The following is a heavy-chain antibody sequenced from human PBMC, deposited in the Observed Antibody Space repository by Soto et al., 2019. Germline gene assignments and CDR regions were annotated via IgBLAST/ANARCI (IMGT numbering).Heavy chain of an antibody. Sequence: SETLSLTCTVSGGSISSGGYYWSWIRQHPGKGLEWIGYIYYSGSTYYNPSLKSRVTISVDTSKNQFSLKLSSVTAADTAVYYCARASNTIFGVDHYAFAIWGQGTMVTVS. CDR3: ARASNTIFGVDHYAFAI. J-gene: IGHJ3*02. D-gene: IGHD3-3*01. CDR2: IYYSGST. CDR1: GGSISSGGYY. V-gene: IGHV4-31*03.